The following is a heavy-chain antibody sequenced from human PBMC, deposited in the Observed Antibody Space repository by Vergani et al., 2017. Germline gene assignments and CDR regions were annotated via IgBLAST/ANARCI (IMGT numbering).Heavy chain of an antibody. CDR3: ARSLDGRFDP. V-gene: IGHV4-59*01. J-gene: IGHJ5*02. CDR1: GGSISGYY. Sequence: QVQLQESGPGLVKPSGTLSLTCTVSGGSISGYYWSWIRQPPGKGLEWIGYIYYTGSTNYNPSLKSRVTISVDMCKNQFSLRLSSVTAADTAIYYCARSLDGRFDPWGQGTLVTVSS. CDR2: IYYTGST. D-gene: IGHD1-1*01.